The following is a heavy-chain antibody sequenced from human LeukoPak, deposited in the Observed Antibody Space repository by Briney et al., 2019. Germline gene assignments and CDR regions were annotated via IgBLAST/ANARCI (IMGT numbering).Heavy chain of an antibody. CDR1: GFIFRNYA. CDR3: AKESGALGAPLYDY. V-gene: IGHV3-23*01. D-gene: IGHD4/OR15-4a*01. J-gene: IGHJ4*02. Sequence: PGGSLRLSCVASGFIFRNYAMSWVRQAPGEGLEWVSGISDNGDGTYYADSLKGRFTISRDNSKNMLYLQMNSLRAEDTAVYYCAKESGALGAPLYDYWGRGILVTASS. CDR2: ISDNGDGT.